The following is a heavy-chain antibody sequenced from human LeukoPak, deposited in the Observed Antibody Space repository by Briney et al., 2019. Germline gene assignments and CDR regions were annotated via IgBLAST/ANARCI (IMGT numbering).Heavy chain of an antibody. V-gene: IGHV1-8*01. CDR1: GYTFTSYD. CDR2: MNPNSGNT. CDR3: ARVWAYDFWSGYKNLNFDY. J-gene: IGHJ4*02. D-gene: IGHD3-3*01. Sequence: ASVKVSCKASGYTFTSYDINWVRQATGQGLEWMGWMNPNSGNTGYAQKFQGRVTMTRNTSISTAYMELSSLRSEDTAVYYCARVWAYDFWSGYKNLNFDYWGQGTLVTVSS.